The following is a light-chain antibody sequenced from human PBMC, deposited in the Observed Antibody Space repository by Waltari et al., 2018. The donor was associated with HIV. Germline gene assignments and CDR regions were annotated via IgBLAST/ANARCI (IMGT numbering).Light chain of an antibody. CDR2: RNN. V-gene: IGLV1-47*01. CDR1: SSNIGSNY. J-gene: IGLJ2*01. CDR3: AVWDDSLSVV. Sequence: QYLLTQPPSASGTPGQGFTISCSGSSSNIGSNYVYWYHQLPGPAPKLLIYRNNQRPSGVPDRFSGSKSGTSASLAISGLRSEDEADYYCAVWDDSLSVVFGGGTKLTVL.